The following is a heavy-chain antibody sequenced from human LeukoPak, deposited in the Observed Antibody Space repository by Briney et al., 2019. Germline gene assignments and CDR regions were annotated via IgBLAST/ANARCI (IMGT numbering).Heavy chain of an antibody. CDR1: GGSFSGYY. V-gene: IGHV4-34*01. Sequence: SETLSLTCAVYGGSFSGYYWSWIRQPPGKGLEWIGEINHSGSTNYNPSLKSRVTISVDTSKNQFSLKLSSVTAADTAVYYCARRGTTMIVVVITTELDYWGQGTLVTVSS. D-gene: IGHD3-22*01. CDR3: ARRGTTMIVVVITTELDY. CDR2: INHSGST. J-gene: IGHJ4*02.